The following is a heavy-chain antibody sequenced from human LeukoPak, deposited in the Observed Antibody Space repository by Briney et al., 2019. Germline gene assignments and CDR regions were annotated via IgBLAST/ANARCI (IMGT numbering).Heavy chain of an antibody. J-gene: IGHJ4*02. CDR1: GGTFSSYA. CDR3: ASHFGVRPFDY. D-gene: IGHD3-10*01. V-gene: IGHV1-69*01. CDR2: IIPIFGTA. Sequence: GASVTVSCKASGGTFSSYAISWVRQAPGPGLEWMGGIIPIFGTANYAQKFQGRVTITADESTSTAYMELSSLRSEDTAVYYCASHFGVRPFDYWGQGTLVTVSS.